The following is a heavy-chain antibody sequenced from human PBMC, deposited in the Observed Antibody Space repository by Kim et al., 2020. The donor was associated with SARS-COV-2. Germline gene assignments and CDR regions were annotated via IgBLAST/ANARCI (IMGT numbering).Heavy chain of an antibody. CDR3: ARDRQPYY. Sequence: SVSTNYHPSLQSRVIISIGTSKNQFFLQLSSVTAADAAVYYCARDRQPYYWGQGTLVTVSS. CDR2: SVST. V-gene: IGHV4-34*09. D-gene: IGHD1-1*01. J-gene: IGHJ4*02.